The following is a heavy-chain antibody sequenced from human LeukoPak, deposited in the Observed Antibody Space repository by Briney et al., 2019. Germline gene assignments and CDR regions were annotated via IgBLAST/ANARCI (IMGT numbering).Heavy chain of an antibody. CDR3: ARDRGYYDSSGYYYYFDY. Sequence: PSQTLSLTCTVSGGSLSSGSYYWSWIRQPAGKGLEWIGRIYTSGSTNYNPSLKSRVTISVDTSKNKFSLKLSSVTAADTAVYYCARDRGYYDSSGYYYYFDYWGQGTLVTVSS. CDR1: GGSLSSGSYY. D-gene: IGHD3-22*01. CDR2: IYTSGST. J-gene: IGHJ4*02. V-gene: IGHV4-61*02.